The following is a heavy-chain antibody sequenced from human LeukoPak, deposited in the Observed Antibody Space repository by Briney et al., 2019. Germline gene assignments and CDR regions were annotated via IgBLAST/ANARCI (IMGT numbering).Heavy chain of an antibody. J-gene: IGHJ4*02. D-gene: IGHD5-12*01. CDR1: GFTFSSYG. CDR3: AKASGAHSGFED. Sequence: GGSLRLSCEASGFTFSSYGMHWVRQAPGKGLEWVSALSASGGSTYYADSVKGRFAISRDNSKNTLYLQMSSLRVEDTAVYYCAKASGAHSGFEDWGQGTLVTVSS. V-gene: IGHV3-23*01. CDR2: LSASGGST.